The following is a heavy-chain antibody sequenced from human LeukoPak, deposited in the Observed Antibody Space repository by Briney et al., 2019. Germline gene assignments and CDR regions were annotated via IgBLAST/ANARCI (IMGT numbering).Heavy chain of an antibody. CDR3: AKDSSGYSPLDY. Sequence: PGGSLRLSCAASGFTFSSYGMNWVRQAPGKGLEWISGISPSGGGTYYADFVKGRFTISRDNSKNTLYLQMNSLRSEDTAVYLCAKDSSGYSPLDYWGQGTLVTVSS. V-gene: IGHV3-23*01. CDR1: GFTFSSYG. J-gene: IGHJ4*02. CDR2: ISPSGGGT. D-gene: IGHD2-15*01.